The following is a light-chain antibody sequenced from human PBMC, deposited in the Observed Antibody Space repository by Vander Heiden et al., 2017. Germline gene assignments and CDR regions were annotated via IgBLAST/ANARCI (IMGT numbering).Light chain of an antibody. CDR3: CSYAGSSTFVV. J-gene: IGLJ2*01. CDR2: EVS. CDR1: SSDVGSYNL. V-gene: IGLV2-23*02. Sequence: QSALTQPASVSGSPGQSITISCTGTSSDVGSYNLVSWYQQHPGKAPNLMSYEVSKRPSGVSNRFSGSKSGNTASLTISGLQAEDEADYYCCSYAGSSTFVVFGGGTKLTVL.